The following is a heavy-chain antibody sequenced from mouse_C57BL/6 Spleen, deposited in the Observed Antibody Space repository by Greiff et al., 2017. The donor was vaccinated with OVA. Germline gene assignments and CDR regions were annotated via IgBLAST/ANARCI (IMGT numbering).Heavy chain of an antibody. J-gene: IGHJ2*01. D-gene: IGHD2-5*01. V-gene: IGHV1-55*01. Sequence: VQLQQSGAELVKPGASVKMSCKASGYTFTSYWITWVKQRPGQGLEWIGDIYPGSGSTNYNEQFQSKATLTVATSSSTAYMQLSSLTSADSAVYYCARWGDSNYLFDYWGQGTTRTVSS. CDR1: GYTFTSYW. CDR2: IYPGSGST. CDR3: ARWGDSNYLFDY.